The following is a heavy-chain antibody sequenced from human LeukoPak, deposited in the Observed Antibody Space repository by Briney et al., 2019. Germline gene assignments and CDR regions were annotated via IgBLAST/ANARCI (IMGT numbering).Heavy chain of an antibody. CDR2: FGTSGGST. J-gene: IGHJ4*02. CDR1: GFTFSTYA. CDR3: AKTYFYFVS. V-gene: IGHV3-23*01. Sequence: AGGSLRLSCAASGFTFSTYAMSWVRQAPGKGLEWVSVFGTSGGSTIYTDSVKGRFTISRDNTKNMLYLQMNSLRADDTAVYYCAKTYFYFVSWDQGTLVTVSS. D-gene: IGHD2-21*01.